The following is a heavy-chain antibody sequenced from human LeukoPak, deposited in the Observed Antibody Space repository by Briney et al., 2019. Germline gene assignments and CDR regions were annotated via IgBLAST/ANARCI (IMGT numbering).Heavy chain of an antibody. CDR1: GYTFTSYY. CDR2: INPSGGST. D-gene: IGHD3-22*01. Sequence: ASVKVSCKASGYTFTSYYMHWVRQAPGQGLEWMGIINPSGGSTSYAQKFQGRVTMTRDTSTSTVYMELSSLRSDDTAVYYCARGTYYYDSSGYFDYWGQGTLVTVSS. CDR3: ARGTYYYDSSGYFDY. V-gene: IGHV1-46*01. J-gene: IGHJ4*02.